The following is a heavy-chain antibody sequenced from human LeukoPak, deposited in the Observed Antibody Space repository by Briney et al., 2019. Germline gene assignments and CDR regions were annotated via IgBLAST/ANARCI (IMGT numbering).Heavy chain of an antibody. D-gene: IGHD6-19*01. CDR2: ISYDGSN. J-gene: IGHJ4*02. V-gene: IGHV3-30-3*01. CDR1: GFTFSIYA. Sequence: PGGSLRLSCAASGFTFSIYAMHWVRQAPGKGLEWVAVISYDGSNYYADSVKGRFTISRDNSRYTLYLEMNSLSAEDRAVYYCARANSSAWHNFDFWGQGTLVTVSS. CDR3: ARANSSAWHNFDF.